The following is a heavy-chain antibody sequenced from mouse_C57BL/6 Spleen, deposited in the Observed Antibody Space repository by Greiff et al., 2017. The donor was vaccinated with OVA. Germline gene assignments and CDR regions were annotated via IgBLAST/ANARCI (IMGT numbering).Heavy chain of an antibody. V-gene: IGHV1-42*01. CDR3: ASRQLRLGFDY. Sequence: EVQGVESGPELVKPGASVKISCKASGYSFTGYYMNWVKQSPEKSLEWIGEINPSTGGTTYNQKFKAKATLTVDKSSSTAYMQLKSLTSEDSAVYYCASRQLRLGFDYWGQGTTLTVSS. CDR1: GYSFTGYY. J-gene: IGHJ2*01. CDR2: INPSTGGT. D-gene: IGHD3-2*02.